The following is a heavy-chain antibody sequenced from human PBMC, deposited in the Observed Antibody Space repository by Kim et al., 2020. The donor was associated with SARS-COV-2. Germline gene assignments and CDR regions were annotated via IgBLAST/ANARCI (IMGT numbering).Heavy chain of an antibody. CDR1: GYSFTSYW. V-gene: IGHV5-51*01. D-gene: IGHD3-9*01. CDR3: ARHKRYYDILTGYYPPYYYGMDV. J-gene: IGHJ6*02. CDR2: IYPGDSDT. Sequence: GESLKISCKGSGYSFTSYWIGWVRQMPGKGLEWMGIIYPGDSDTRYSPSFQGQVTISADKSISTAYLQWSSLKASDTAMYYCARHKRYYDILTGYYPPYYYGMDVWGQGTTVTVSS.